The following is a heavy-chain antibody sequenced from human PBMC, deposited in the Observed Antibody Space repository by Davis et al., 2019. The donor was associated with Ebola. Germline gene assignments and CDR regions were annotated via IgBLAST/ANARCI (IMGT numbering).Heavy chain of an antibody. Sequence: SETLSLTCTVSGGSVSSGSYYWSWIRQPPEKGLEWVGYIYYSGSTNCNPSLKSRVTISVDTSKNQFSLKLSSVTAADTAVYYCARGLRRAIHGVDYWGQGTLVTVSS. D-gene: IGHD4-17*01. CDR3: ARGLRRAIHGVDY. V-gene: IGHV4-61*01. J-gene: IGHJ4*02. CDR1: GGSVSSGSYY. CDR2: IYYSGST.